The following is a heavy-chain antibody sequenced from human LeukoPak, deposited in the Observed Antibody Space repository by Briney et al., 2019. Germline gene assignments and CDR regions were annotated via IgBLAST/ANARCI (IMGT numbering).Heavy chain of an antibody. D-gene: IGHD2/OR15-2a*01. CDR3: ARGTSIGLDDY. CDR1: GYTFTAYY. J-gene: IGHJ4*02. Sequence: ASVKVSCKASGYTFTAYYMHWVRQAPGQGLECMGWINPDSGGANYAQKFQGRVTMTRDTSISTAYMELSRLRSVDTAVYYCARGTSIGLDDYWGQGTLVTVSS. CDR2: INPDSGGA. V-gene: IGHV1-2*02.